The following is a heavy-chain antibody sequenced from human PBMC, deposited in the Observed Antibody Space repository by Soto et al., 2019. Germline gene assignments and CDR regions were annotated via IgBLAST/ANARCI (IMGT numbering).Heavy chain of an antibody. D-gene: IGHD1-26*01. CDR1: GGTFNNYA. CDR2: IIPIFGTP. Sequence: QVKLVQSGAEVKKPGSSVKVSCRASGGTFNNYAINWVRQAPGQGLEWMGGIIPIFGTPDDAPKSLGRITITADVSTNSVYLELRSLRSGDTAVYYCAKEREVGAGYYYYGMDVWGQGTTVTVSS. J-gene: IGHJ6*02. V-gene: IGHV1-69*01. CDR3: AKEREVGAGYYYYGMDV.